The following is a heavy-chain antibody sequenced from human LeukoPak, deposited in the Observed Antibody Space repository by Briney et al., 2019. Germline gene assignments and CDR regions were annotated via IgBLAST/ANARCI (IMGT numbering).Heavy chain of an antibody. CDR1: GGSFSGYY. V-gene: IGHV4-34*01. D-gene: IGHD1-26*01. CDR2: INHSGST. Sequence: SETLSLTCAVYGGSFSGYYWSWIRQPPGKGLEWIGEINHSGSTNYNPSLKSRVSISLDTSKNQFSLKLSSVTAADTAAYYCARAISESYRRGGFFQYWGQGTLVTVSS. CDR3: ARAISESYRRGGFFQY. J-gene: IGHJ1*01.